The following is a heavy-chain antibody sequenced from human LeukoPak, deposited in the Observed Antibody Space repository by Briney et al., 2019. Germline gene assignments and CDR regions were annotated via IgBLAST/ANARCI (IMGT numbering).Heavy chain of an antibody. V-gene: IGHV4-34*01. Sequence: PSETLSLTCAVYGGSFSGYYWSWIRQPPGKGLEWIGEINHSGSTNYNPSLKSRVTISVDTSKNQFSLKLSSVTAADTAVYYCARPGAMWQQLDAFDIWGQGTMVTVSS. J-gene: IGHJ3*02. CDR2: INHSGST. D-gene: IGHD6-13*01. CDR1: GGSFSGYY. CDR3: ARPGAMWQQLDAFDI.